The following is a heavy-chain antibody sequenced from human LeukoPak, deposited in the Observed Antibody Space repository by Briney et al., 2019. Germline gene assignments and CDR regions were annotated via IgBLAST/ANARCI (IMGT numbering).Heavy chain of an antibody. Sequence: GGSLRLSCAASGFTFDDYGMSWVRQAPGKGLEWVSGINWNGGSTGYADSVKGRFTISRDNAKNSLYLQMNSLRAEDTALYYCARDYYDSSGYSFYWYFDLWGRGTLVTVSS. CDR3: ARDYYDSSGYSFYWYFDL. D-gene: IGHD3-22*01. V-gene: IGHV3-20*04. J-gene: IGHJ2*01. CDR2: INWNGGST. CDR1: GFTFDDYG.